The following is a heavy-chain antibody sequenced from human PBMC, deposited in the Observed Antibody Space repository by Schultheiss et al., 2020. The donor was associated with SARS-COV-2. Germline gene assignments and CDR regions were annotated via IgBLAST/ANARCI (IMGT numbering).Heavy chain of an antibody. D-gene: IGHD2-15*01. CDR1: GGSIASENW. J-gene: IGHJ4*02. CDR2: IYYSGST. CDR3: ASTSDIVVAVATT. V-gene: IGHV4-39*01. Sequence: SETLSLTCSVSGGSIASENWWTWVRKPPGKGLEWIGSIYYSGSTYYNPSLKSRVTISVDTSKNQFSLKLRSVTATDTAVYYCASTSDIVVAVATTWGRGTLVTVSS.